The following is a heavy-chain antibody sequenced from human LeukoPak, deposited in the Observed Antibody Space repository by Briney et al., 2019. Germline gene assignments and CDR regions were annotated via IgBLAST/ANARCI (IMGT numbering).Heavy chain of an antibody. CDR2: IDYSGST. Sequence: PSETLSLTCTVSGGSFSRHHWSWIRQPPGKGLEWIGHIDYSGSTDYVPSLKSRVTMSVDMSTNQFSLILRSVTAADTAVYYCARVPYDIYGGNFDPWGQGTLVIVSS. J-gene: IGHJ5*02. CDR1: GGSFSRHH. V-gene: IGHV4-59*11. D-gene: IGHD3-9*01. CDR3: ARVPYDIYGGNFDP.